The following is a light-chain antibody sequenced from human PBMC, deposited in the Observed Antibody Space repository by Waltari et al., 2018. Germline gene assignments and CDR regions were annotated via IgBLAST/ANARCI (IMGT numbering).Light chain of an antibody. CDR3: QQYDDLPTWT. CDR2: DAS. Sequence: DLQMTQSPSSISASIGDRVTITCQASQYISNHLNWYQQKPGKAPKLLIYDASNLEIGVPSRISGSGSGTEFTFTINSLQPEDVGTYYCQQYDDLPTWTFGQGTKVEIK. CDR1: QYISNH. V-gene: IGKV1-33*01. J-gene: IGKJ1*01.